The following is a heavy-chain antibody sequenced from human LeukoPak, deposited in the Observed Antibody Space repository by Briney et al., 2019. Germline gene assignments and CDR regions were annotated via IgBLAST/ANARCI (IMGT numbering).Heavy chain of an antibody. J-gene: IGHJ4*02. Sequence: PGRSLRLPCAASGFTFSSYAMHWVRQAPGKGLEWVAVISYDGSNKYYADSVKGRFTISRDNSKNTLYLQMNSLRAEDTAVYYCAKATDGLAAAGDYWGQGTLVTVSS. CDR3: AKATDGLAAAGDY. CDR1: GFTFSSYA. D-gene: IGHD6-13*01. CDR2: ISYDGSNK. V-gene: IGHV3-30*04.